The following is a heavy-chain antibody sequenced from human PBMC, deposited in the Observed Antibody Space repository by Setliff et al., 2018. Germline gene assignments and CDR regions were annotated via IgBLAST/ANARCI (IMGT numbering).Heavy chain of an antibody. CDR1: GYTFTGYY. D-gene: IGHD3-22*01. Sequence: GASVKVSCKASGYTFTGYYMYWVRQAPGQGLEWMGRINPNSGGTNYAQKFQGWVTMTRDTSVSTAYMELSSLRSEDTAVYYCARARDDGVYYDSSDYYSDYDYGMDVWGQGTTVTVSS. J-gene: IGHJ6*02. CDR3: ARARDDGVYYDSSDYYSDYDYGMDV. V-gene: IGHV1-2*04. CDR2: INPNSGGT.